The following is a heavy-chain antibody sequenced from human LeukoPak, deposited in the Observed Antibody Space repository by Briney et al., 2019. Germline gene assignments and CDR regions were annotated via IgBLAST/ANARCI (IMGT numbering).Heavy chain of an antibody. CDR2: IYYSGTT. CDR1: GDSISNYY. D-gene: IGHD3-10*01. Sequence: SETLSLTCTVSGDSISNYYWTWIRQPPGKGLEWIGYIYYSGTTDYNPSLRGRVTMSIDTSKNHFSLKLNSLTAADTAVYYCARDFLRYYFGSGNYVSFDTRGQGTLVTVSS. CDR3: ARDFLRYYFGSGNYVSFDT. J-gene: IGHJ5*02. V-gene: IGHV4-59*01.